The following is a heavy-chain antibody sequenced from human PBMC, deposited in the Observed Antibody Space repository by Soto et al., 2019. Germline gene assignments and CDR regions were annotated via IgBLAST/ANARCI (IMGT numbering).Heavy chain of an antibody. CDR2: TYQSRSA. Sequence: SETLSLTSTVSGGSISSGGYSSTWIRQSPGKGLEWIGYTYQSRSAYCNPSLKSRVTISVDRSKNQFSLNLTSVTAADTAVYYCARDYYGMDDWGQGTTVTVSS. CDR3: ARDYYGMDD. V-gene: IGHV4-30-2*06. J-gene: IGHJ6*02. CDR1: GGSISSGGYS.